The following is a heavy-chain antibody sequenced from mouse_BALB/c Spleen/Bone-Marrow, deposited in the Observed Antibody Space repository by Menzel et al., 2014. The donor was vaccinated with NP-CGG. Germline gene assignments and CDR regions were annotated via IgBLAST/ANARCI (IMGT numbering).Heavy chain of an antibody. CDR3: ARKDYFGYAAMDY. CDR1: GFTFSSFG. CDR2: ISGGSSII. J-gene: IGHJ4*01. Sequence: DVMLVESGGGLVQPGGSRKLSCAASGFTFSSFGMHWVRQAPEKGLEWVAYISGGSSIIYYADTVKGRFTISRDNPKNTLFLQMTSLRSEDAAIYYCARKDYFGYAAMDYWGQAASVTVSS. D-gene: IGHD1-2*01. V-gene: IGHV5-17*02.